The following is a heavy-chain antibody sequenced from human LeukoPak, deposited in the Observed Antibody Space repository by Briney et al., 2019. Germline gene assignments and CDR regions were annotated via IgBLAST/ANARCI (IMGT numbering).Heavy chain of an antibody. Sequence: ASVKVSCKASGYTFTGYYMHWVRQAPGQGLEWMGWINPNSGGTNYAQKFQGRVTMTRDTSISTAYMELSRLRSDDTAVYYCAREGDPLSESPYFDYWGQGTLVTVSS. V-gene: IGHV1-2*02. D-gene: IGHD2-21*01. CDR1: GYTFTGYY. CDR3: AREGDPLSESPYFDY. CDR2: INPNSGGT. J-gene: IGHJ4*02.